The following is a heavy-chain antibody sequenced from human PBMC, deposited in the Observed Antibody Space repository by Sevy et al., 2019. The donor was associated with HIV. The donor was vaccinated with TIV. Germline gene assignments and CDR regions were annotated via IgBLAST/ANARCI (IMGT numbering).Heavy chain of an antibody. CDR1: GFTFSSYA. V-gene: IGHV3-23*01. J-gene: IGHJ5*02. Sequence: GESLKISCAASGFTFSSYAMSWVRQAPGKGLEWVSAISGSGGSTYYADSVKGRFTISRDNSKNTLYLQMNSLRAEDTAVYYCAKDATYDFWSGSQFDPWGQGTLVTVSS. CDR3: AKDATYDFWSGSQFDP. CDR2: ISGSGGST. D-gene: IGHD3-3*01.